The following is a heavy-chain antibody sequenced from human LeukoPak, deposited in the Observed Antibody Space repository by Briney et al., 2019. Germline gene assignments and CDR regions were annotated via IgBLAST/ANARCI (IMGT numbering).Heavy chain of an antibody. V-gene: IGHV3-30*14. CDR2: ISYDGSNK. J-gene: IGHJ3*02. CDR1: GFTFSSYA. D-gene: IGHD3-16*01. Sequence: GRSLRLSCAASGFTFSSYAMHWVRQAPGKGLEWVAVISYDGSNKYYADSVKGRFTISRDNSKNTLYLQMNSLRAEDTAVYYCARVGASRDAFDIWGQGTMVTVSS. CDR3: ARVGASRDAFDI.